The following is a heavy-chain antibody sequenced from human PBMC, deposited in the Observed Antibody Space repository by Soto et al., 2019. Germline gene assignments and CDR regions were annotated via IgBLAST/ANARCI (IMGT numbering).Heavy chain of an antibody. V-gene: IGHV3-23*01. J-gene: IGHJ3*02. CDR1: GFTFSSYA. CDR3: AKDPLSYDSSCYWITNAFDI. Sequence: LRLSCAASGFTFSSYAMSWVRQAPGKGLEWVSAISGSGGSTYYADSVKGRFTISRDNSKNTLYLQMNSLRAEDTAVYYCAKDPLSYDSSCYWITNAFDIWGQGTMVTVSS. CDR2: ISGSGGST. D-gene: IGHD3-22*01.